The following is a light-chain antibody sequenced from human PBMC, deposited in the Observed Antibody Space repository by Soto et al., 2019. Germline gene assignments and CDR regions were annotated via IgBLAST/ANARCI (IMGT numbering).Light chain of an antibody. V-gene: IGLV2-14*01. CDR3: SSYTSSSTVV. Sequence: QSVLTQPASVSGSPGQSITISCTGTSSDVGGYNYVSWYQQHPGKAPKLMIHDVSNRPSGVSSRFSGSKSGNTASLTISGLQAEDEADYYCSSYTSSSTVVFGGGTKVTVL. CDR2: DVS. CDR1: SSDVGGYNY. J-gene: IGLJ2*01.